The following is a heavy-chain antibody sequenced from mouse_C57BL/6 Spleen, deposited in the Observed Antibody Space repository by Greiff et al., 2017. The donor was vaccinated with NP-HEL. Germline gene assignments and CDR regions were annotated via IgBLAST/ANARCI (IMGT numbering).Heavy chain of an antibody. D-gene: IGHD1-1*01. J-gene: IGHJ1*03. V-gene: IGHV3-6*01. CDR1: GYSITSGYY. CDR2: ISYDGSN. Sequence: QQSGPGLVKPSQSLSLTCPVTGYSITSGYYWNWIRQFPGNKLEWMGYISYDGSNNYNPSLKNRISITRDTSKNQFFLKLNSVTTEDTATYYCASYYYGSSHWYFDVWGTGTTVTVSS. CDR3: ASYYYGSSHWYFDV.